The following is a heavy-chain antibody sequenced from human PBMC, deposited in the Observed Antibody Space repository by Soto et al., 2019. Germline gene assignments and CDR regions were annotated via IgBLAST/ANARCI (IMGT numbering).Heavy chain of an antibody. V-gene: IGHV3-72*01. Sequence: EVLLVESGGGLVQPGGSLRLSCAASGFIFSDHYMDWVRQAPGKGLEWVARIRNKANSHSTEYAASVEGRFTISRDDSKNSLYLQMNSLKTEDTAVYYCARYSGSYSSHFDYWGQGTLVTVSS. J-gene: IGHJ4*02. CDR3: ARYSGSYSSHFDY. CDR2: IRNKANSHST. CDR1: GFIFSDHY. D-gene: IGHD1-26*01.